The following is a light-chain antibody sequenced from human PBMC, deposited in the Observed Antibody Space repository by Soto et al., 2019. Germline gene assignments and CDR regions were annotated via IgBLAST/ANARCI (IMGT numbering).Light chain of an antibody. J-gene: IGLJ1*01. CDR2: EGS. CDR1: SSDVGSYNS. Sequence: QSVLTQPASVSGSPGQSIAISCTGTSSDVGSYNSVSWYQQHPGKAPKLMIYEGSKRPSGVSDRFPGSKSGNTASLTISGLQAEDVADYYCFSDAANPYVFGTGTKVTV. V-gene: IGLV2-23*01. CDR3: FSDAANPYV.